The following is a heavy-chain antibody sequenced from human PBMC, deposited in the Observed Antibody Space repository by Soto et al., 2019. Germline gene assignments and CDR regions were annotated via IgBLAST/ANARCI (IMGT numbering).Heavy chain of an antibody. J-gene: IGHJ4*02. Sequence: QVQLVQSGAEVKKPGSSVKVSCKASGGTFSSYAISWVRQAPGQGLEWMGGIIPIFGTANYAQKFQGRVTNIADESTSTADMELSSLRSEDTVVYYCARGRAMATITVYFDYWVQETLVTVSS. CDR3: ARGRAMATITVYFDY. V-gene: IGHV1-69*01. CDR1: GGTFSSYA. D-gene: IGHD5-12*01. CDR2: IIPIFGTA.